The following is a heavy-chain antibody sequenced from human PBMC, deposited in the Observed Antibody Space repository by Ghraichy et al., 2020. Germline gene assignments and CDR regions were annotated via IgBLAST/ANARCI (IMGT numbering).Heavy chain of an antibody. CDR3: AREMYSSSWYFDFDY. J-gene: IGHJ4*02. Sequence: GESLNISCAASGFTFSSYSMNWVRQAPGKGLEWVSYISSSSSTIYYADSVKGRFTISRDNAKNSLYLQMNSLRAEDTAVYYCAREMYSSSWYFDFDYWGQGTLVTVSS. V-gene: IGHV3-48*01. D-gene: IGHD6-13*01. CDR2: ISSSSSTI. CDR1: GFTFSSYS.